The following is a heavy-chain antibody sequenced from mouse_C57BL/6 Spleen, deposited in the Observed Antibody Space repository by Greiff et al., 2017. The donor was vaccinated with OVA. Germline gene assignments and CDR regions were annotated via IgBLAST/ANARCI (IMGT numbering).Heavy chain of an antibody. CDR3: ARIAIITTVVRGSYFDY. D-gene: IGHD1-1*01. CDR2: IWWDDDK. J-gene: IGHJ2*01. CDR1: GFSLSTFGMG. Sequence: QVTLKVSGPGILQPSQTLSLTCSFSGFSLSTFGMGVGWIRQPSGMGLEWLAHIWWDDDKYYNPALKSRLTNTKDTSKNQVFLKIAHVDTADTATYYCARIAIITTVVRGSYFDYWGQGTTLTVSS. V-gene: IGHV8-8*01.